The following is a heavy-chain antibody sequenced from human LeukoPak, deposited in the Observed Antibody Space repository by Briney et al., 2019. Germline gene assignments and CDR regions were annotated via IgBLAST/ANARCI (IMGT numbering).Heavy chain of an antibody. D-gene: IGHD2-15*01. V-gene: IGHV5-51*01. CDR1: GYTFTNYW. CDR3: ARHSLGYCSGGNCYHDY. Sequence: GESLKISCKGSGYTFTNYWIGWVRQMPGKGLEWMGIIYSGGSDTRYSPSFQGQVTISVDKSISTAYLQWTSLKASDTAIYYCARHSLGYCSGGNCYHDYWGQGTLVTVSS. CDR2: IYSGGSDT. J-gene: IGHJ4*02.